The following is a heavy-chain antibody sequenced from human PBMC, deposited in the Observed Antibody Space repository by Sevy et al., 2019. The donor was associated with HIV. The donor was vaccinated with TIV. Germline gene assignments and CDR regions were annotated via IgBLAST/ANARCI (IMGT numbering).Heavy chain of an antibody. Sequence: ASVKVSCKASGYTFTSYGISWVRQAPGQGLEWMGWISAYNGNTNYAQKLQGRVTMTTDTSTSTAYMGLRSLRSDDTAVYYCAGNFRDDSSGYYPLGYWGQGTLVTVSS. CDR3: AGNFRDDSSGYYPLGY. CDR1: GYTFTSYG. CDR2: ISAYNGNT. J-gene: IGHJ4*02. V-gene: IGHV1-18*04. D-gene: IGHD3-22*01.